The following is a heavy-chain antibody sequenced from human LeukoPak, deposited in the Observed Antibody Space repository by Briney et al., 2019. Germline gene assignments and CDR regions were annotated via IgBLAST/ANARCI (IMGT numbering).Heavy chain of an antibody. CDR1: GDSLKGILHC. J-gene: IGHJ5*02. CDR2: IYYSGSA. Sequence: SETLSLTCTIPGDSLKGILHCWASIRQPPGKGLEWIGSIYYSGSASYNPSLKSRVTISVDTSENQFSLKVTSVTAADTAIYYCLKIVSVNLAPARRIGQYWFIPWGQGTLVTVSS. CDR3: LKIVSVNLAPARRIGQYWFIP. V-gene: IGHV4-39*01. D-gene: IGHD2/OR15-2a*01.